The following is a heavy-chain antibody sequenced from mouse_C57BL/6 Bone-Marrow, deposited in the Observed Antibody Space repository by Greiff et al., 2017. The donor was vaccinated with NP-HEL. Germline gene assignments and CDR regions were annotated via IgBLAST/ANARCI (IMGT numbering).Heavy chain of an antibody. CDR3: ARDDYDRWFAY. V-gene: IGHV1-42*01. D-gene: IGHD2-4*01. Sequence: EVQLQQSGPELVKPGASVKISCKASGYSFTGYYMNWVKQSPEKSLEWIGEINPSTGGTTYNQKFKAKATLTVDKSSSTAYMQLKSLTAEDSAVYYCARDDYDRWFAYWGQGTLVTVSA. CDR1: GYSFTGYY. CDR2: INPSTGGT. J-gene: IGHJ3*01.